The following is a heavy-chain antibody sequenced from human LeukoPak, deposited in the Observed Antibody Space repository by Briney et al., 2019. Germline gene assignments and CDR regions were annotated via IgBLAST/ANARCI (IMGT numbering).Heavy chain of an antibody. V-gene: IGHV1-2*02. Sequence: ASVKVSCNASGYTFTGYYMHWVRQAPGQGLEWMGWIDPNSGGTNYAQKFQGRVTMTRDTSISTAYMELSRLRSDDTAVYYCARDSVTPPHYYYYLDVWGKGTTVTGSS. D-gene: IGHD4-11*01. CDR3: ARDSVTPPHYYYYLDV. J-gene: IGHJ6*03. CDR1: GYTFTGYY. CDR2: IDPNSGGT.